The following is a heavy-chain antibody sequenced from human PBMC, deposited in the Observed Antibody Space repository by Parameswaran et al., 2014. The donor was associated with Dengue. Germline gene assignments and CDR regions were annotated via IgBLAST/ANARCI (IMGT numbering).Heavy chain of an antibody. CDR2: IYPGDSDT. V-gene: IGHV5-51*01. CDR3: ARHETRLYSSSWYDY. J-gene: IGHJ4*02. Sequence: VRQMPGKGLEWMGIIYPGDSDTRYSPSFQGQVTISADKSISTAYLQWSSLKASDTAMYYCARHETRLYSSSWYDYWGQGTLVTVSS. D-gene: IGHD6-13*01.